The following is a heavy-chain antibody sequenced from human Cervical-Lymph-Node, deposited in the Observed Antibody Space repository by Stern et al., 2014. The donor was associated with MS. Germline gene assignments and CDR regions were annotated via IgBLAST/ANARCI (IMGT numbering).Heavy chain of an antibody. V-gene: IGHV1-18*01. D-gene: IGHD2-15*01. Sequence: QDQLVESGAEVKKPGASVKVSCKASGYTFTSYGISWVRQAPGQGLEWMGWNSNYNGNTNYAQKLQCRVSMTTATATSAAYMELRSLRSDDTAVYYCARGLLGSENAFDIWGQGTMVTVSS. CDR3: ARGLLGSENAFDI. CDR1: GYTFTSYG. CDR2: NSNYNGNT. J-gene: IGHJ3*02.